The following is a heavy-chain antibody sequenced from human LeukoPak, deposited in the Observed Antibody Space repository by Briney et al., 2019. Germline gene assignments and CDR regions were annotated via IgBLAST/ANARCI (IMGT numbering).Heavy chain of an antibody. CDR1: GYTFTSYY. V-gene: IGHV1-46*03. Sequence: ASVKVSCKASGYTFTSYYMHWVRQAPGQGLEWMGIINPSGGSTSYAQKFQGRVTMTRDTSTSTVYMELSSLRSEDTAVYYCARVFLRTIGSGFAFDIWGQGTMVTVSS. D-gene: IGHD3-3*01. CDR3: ARVFLRTIGSGFAFDI. J-gene: IGHJ3*02. CDR2: INPSGGST.